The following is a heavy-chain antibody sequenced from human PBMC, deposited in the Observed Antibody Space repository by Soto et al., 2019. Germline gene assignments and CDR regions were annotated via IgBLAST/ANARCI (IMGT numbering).Heavy chain of an antibody. CDR1: GFTFSDYY. D-gene: IGHD6-13*01. V-gene: IGHV3-11*01. Sequence: GGSLRLSCAASGFTFSDYYMIWIRQAPGKGLEWVSYISSSGSTIYYADSVKGRFTISRDNAKNSLYLQMNSLRAEDTAVYYCARDLRKQQPPGAFDIWGQGTMVTVSS. CDR3: ARDLRKQQPPGAFDI. J-gene: IGHJ3*02. CDR2: ISSSGSTI.